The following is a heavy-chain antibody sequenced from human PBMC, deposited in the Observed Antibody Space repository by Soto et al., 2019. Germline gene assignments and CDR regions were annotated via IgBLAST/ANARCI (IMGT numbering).Heavy chain of an antibody. Sequence: QVQLVQSGAEVKKPRASMKVSCKSFGDTFSSQYIHWVRQAPGQGLEWVGLINPSRATTTISQKFQGRVTLTSDTSTRTVYMELSSLRSDDTAIYFCVGGADLEGRYNWFDPWGQGTLVTVSS. CDR2: INPSRATT. CDR3: VGGADLEGRYNWFDP. CDR1: GDTFSSQY. J-gene: IGHJ5*02. D-gene: IGHD3-3*01. V-gene: IGHV1-46*01.